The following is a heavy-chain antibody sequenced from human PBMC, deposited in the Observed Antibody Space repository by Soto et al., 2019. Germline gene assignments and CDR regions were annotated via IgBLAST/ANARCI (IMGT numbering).Heavy chain of an antibody. CDR1: GFTFSSYG. V-gene: IGHV3-30*18. CDR2: ISYDGSNK. J-gene: IGHJ4*02. Sequence: QVQLVESGGGVVQPGRSLRLSCAASGFTFSSYGMHWVRQAPGKGLEWVAVISYDGSNKYYADSVKGRFTISRDNSKNTLYLQMNSLRAEYTAVYYCAKDQRGYGDYVFGYWGQGTLVTVSS. CDR3: AKDQRGYGDYVFGY. D-gene: IGHD4-17*01.